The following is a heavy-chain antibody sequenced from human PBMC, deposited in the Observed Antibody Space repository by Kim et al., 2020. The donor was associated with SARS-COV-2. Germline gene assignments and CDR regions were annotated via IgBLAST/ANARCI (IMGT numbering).Heavy chain of an antibody. Sequence: GGSLRLSCAASGFTVSSNYMSWVRQAPGKGLEWVSVIYSGGSTYYADSVKGRITISRDNPKNTLYLQMNSLRTEDTDVYYCARDGSSWPDAFDIWGQGTMVTVSP. J-gene: IGHJ3*02. CDR2: IYSGGST. CDR3: ARDGSSWPDAFDI. D-gene: IGHD6-13*01. V-gene: IGHV3-53*01. CDR1: GFTVSSNY.